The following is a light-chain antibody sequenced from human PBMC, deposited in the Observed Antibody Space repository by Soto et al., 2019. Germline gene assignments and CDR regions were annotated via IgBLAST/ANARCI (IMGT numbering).Light chain of an antibody. CDR2: LGS. CDR3: MQALQTPPA. Sequence: DIVMTQSPLSLPVTPGEPASISCRSSQSLLHSNGYNYLDWYLQKPGQSPQLLIYLGSNRASGVPDRFRGSGSGTDFTLKNSSVEAEDVGVYYCMQALQTPPAFGQGTRLEIK. V-gene: IGKV2-28*01. J-gene: IGKJ5*01. CDR1: QSLLHSNGYNY.